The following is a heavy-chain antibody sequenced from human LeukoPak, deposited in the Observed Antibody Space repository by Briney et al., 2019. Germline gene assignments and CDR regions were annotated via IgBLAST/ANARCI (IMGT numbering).Heavy chain of an antibody. D-gene: IGHD3-3*01. J-gene: IGHJ5*02. V-gene: IGHV6-1*01. CDR1: GDSVSSNSAA. CDR3: ERVNVGSGIFEPNWSAP. CDR2: IYYRSKSKWYN. Sequence: SQTLSLTCAISGDSVSSNSAAWNWIRQSPSRGLEWLGRIYYRSKSKWYNDYAVSVESRITINPDTSKNQFSLQLNSVTPEDTAVYYCERVNVGSGIFEPNWSAPWGQGTLVTVSS.